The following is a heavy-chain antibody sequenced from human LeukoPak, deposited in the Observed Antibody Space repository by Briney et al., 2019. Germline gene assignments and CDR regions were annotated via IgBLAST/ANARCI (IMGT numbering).Heavy chain of an antibody. CDR3: ARVYYYYDSSGILTLYFDY. D-gene: IGHD3-22*01. CDR2: IIPIFGTA. Sequence: SVKVSCKASGGTFSSYAISWVRQAPGQGLEWMGGIIPIFGTANYAQKFQGRVTITADESTSTAYMELSSLRSEDTAVYYCARVYYYYDSSGILTLYFDYWGQGTLVTVSS. J-gene: IGHJ4*02. V-gene: IGHV1-69*13. CDR1: GGTFSSYA.